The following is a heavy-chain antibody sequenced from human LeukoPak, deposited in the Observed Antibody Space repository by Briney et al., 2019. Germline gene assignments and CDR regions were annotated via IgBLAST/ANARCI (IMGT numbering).Heavy chain of an antibody. CDR2: ISYDGSNK. CDR3: AGVDAAMPDAFHI. V-gene: IGHV3-30*04. J-gene: IGHJ3*02. CDR1: GFTFSSYA. Sequence: GGSLRLSCAASGFTFSSYAMHWARQAPGKGLEWVAAISYDGSNKYSADSVKGRFTISRDNSKNTLYRQMNSLRADDTAVYYCAGVDAAMPDAFHIWGQGTTVTVSS. D-gene: IGHD5-18*01.